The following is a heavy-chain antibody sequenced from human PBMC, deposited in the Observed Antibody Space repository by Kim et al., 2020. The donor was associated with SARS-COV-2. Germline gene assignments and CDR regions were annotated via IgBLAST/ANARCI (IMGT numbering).Heavy chain of an antibody. V-gene: IGHV4-39*01. CDR3: ASLSREQQLGLGPFY. CDR2: IYYSGST. Sequence: SETLSLTCTVSGGSISSSSYYWGWIRQPPGKGLEWIGSIYYSGSTYYNPSLKSRVTISVDTSKNQFSLKLSSVTAADTAVYYCASLSREQQLGLGPFYWGQGTLVTVSS. D-gene: IGHD6-13*01. CDR1: GGSISSSSYY. J-gene: IGHJ4*02.